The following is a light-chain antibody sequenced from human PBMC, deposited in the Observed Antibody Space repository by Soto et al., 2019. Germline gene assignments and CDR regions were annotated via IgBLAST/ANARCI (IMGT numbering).Light chain of an antibody. CDR3: QQYNNWPYT. Sequence: EIVMTQSPATLSVSPGERATRSCRASQSVSSNLAWYQQKPGQAPRLLIYGASTRATGIPARFSGSGSGTEVTLTISSLQSEDFAVYYCQQYNNWPYTCGQGTKLEIK. CDR2: GAS. CDR1: QSVSSN. J-gene: IGKJ2*01. V-gene: IGKV3-15*01.